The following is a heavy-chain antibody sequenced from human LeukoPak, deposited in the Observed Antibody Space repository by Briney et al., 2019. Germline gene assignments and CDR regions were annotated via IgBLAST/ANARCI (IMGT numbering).Heavy chain of an antibody. CDR2: IYYSGST. Sequence: GSLRLSCAASGFTFSDYYMSWIRQPPGKGLEWIGYIYYSGSTNYNPSLKSRVTISVDTSKNQFSLKLSSVTAADTAVYYCARGSYGDYDFDYWGQGTLVTVSS. D-gene: IGHD4-17*01. V-gene: IGHV4-59*01. CDR3: ARGSYGDYDFDY. CDR1: GFTFSDYY. J-gene: IGHJ4*02.